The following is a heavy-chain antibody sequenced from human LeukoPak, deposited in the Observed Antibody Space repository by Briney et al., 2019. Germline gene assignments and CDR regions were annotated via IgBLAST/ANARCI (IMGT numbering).Heavy chain of an antibody. V-gene: IGHV1-69*13. CDR1: GGTFSSYA. J-gene: IGHJ6*02. D-gene: IGHD1-26*01. CDR2: IIPIFGTA. CDR3: ANHRIVGATPEDYYYGMDV. Sequence: SVKVSCKASGGTFSSYAISWVRQAPGQGLEWMGGIIPIFGTANYAQKFQGRVTITADESTSTAYMELSSLRSEDTAVYYCANHRIVGATPEDYYYGMDVWGQGTTVTVSS.